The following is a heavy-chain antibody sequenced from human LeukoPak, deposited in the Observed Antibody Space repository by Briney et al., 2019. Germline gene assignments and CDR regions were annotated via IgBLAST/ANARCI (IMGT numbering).Heavy chain of an antibody. CDR2: IKSKIDGGTI. D-gene: IGHD6-25*01. Sequence: GGSLRLSCAASGFTFSSYSMNWVRQAPGKGLGWVGRIKSKIDGGTIDYGAPVKGRFTISRDDSRNTLYLQMNSLKTEDTAVYYCTTRRQDGCWGQGTLVTVS. CDR1: GFTFSSYS. CDR3: TTRRQDGC. V-gene: IGHV3-15*01. J-gene: IGHJ4*02.